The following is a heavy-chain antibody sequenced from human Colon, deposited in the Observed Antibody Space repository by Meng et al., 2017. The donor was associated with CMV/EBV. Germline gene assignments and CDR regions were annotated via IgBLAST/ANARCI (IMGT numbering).Heavy chain of an antibody. CDR1: GGSISSYY. J-gene: IGHJ6*02. CDR2: IYYSGST. CDR3: ARVGIAVAGTFYGMDV. Sequence: GSLRLSCTVSGGSISSYYWSWIRQPPGKGLEWIGYIYYSGSTNYNPSLKSRVTIPVDTSKNQFSLKLSSVTAADTAVYYCARVGIAVAGTFYGMDVWGQGTTVTVSS. D-gene: IGHD6-19*01. V-gene: IGHV4-59*01.